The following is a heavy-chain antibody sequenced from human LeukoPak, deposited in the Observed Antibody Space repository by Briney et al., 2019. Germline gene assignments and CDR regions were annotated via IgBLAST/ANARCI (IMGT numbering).Heavy chain of an antibody. V-gene: IGHV3-23*01. CDR2: ISASGGST. Sequence: GGSLRLSCAASRFTFSSYAMSWVRQAPGKGLEWVSAISASGGSTYYADSVKGRFTISRDNSKNTLFLQMNSLRAEDTAVYYCAKGVNYYDSSGYYPYYFDYWGQGTLVTVSS. CDR1: RFTFSSYA. D-gene: IGHD3-22*01. J-gene: IGHJ4*02. CDR3: AKGVNYYDSSGYYPYYFDY.